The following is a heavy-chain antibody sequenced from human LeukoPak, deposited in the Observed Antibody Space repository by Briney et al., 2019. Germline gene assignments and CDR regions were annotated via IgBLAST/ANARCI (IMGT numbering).Heavy chain of an antibody. J-gene: IGHJ4*02. V-gene: IGHV1-69*05. D-gene: IGHD3-3*01. CDR3: ARDSPQPNYDFWSGYSAETKDYYFDY. CDR1: AGTFSSNA. CDR2: IIPIFGTE. Sequence: SVKVSCKASAGTFSSNAISWVRQAPGQGLEWMGRIIPIFGTENNARKFQGRVTITTDESPSTAYMELDSMRSEDTALYYCARDSPQPNYDFWSGYSAETKDYYFDYWGQGTLVAVSS.